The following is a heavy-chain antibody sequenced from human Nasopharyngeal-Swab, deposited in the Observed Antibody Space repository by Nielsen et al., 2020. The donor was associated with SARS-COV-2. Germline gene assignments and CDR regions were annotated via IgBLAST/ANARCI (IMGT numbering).Heavy chain of an antibody. D-gene: IGHD6-19*01. CDR3: ASENSGWYLSF. V-gene: IGHV3-72*01. Sequence: LTCAASGFIFSDHYMDWVRQAPGKGLEWVGRTRNKANGYTTDYAASVKGRFTISRDDSKNPLYLQMNSLKTEDTAVYYCASENSGWYLSFWGQGTLVTVSS. J-gene: IGHJ4*02. CDR1: GFIFSDHY. CDR2: TRNKANGYTT.